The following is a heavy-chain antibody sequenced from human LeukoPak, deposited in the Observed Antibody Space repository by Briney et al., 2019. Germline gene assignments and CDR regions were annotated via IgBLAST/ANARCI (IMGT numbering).Heavy chain of an antibody. CDR3: ASFVGSFGIAAAGGVGGLAFDI. Sequence: ASVKVSCKASGYTFTGYYMHWVRQAPGQGLEWMGWINPNSGGTNYAQKFQGRVTMTRDKSISTAYLQWSSLKASDTAMYYCASFVGSFGIAAAGGVGGLAFDIWGQGTMVTVSS. V-gene: IGHV1-2*02. CDR1: GYTFTGYY. J-gene: IGHJ3*02. CDR2: INPNSGGT. D-gene: IGHD6-13*01.